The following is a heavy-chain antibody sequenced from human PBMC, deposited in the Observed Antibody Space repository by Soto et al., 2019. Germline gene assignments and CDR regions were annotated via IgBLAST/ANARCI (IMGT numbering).Heavy chain of an antibody. CDR2: ISSSSSTI. CDR3: ARAGDSLLYFYYYGRDV. CDR1: GFTFSSYS. Sequence: HPGGSLRLSCAASGFTFSSYSMNWVRQAPGKGLEWVSYISSSSSTIYYADSVKGRFTISRDNAKNSLYLQMNSLRDEDTAVYYCARAGDSLLYFYYYGRDVWGQGTTVTVSS. V-gene: IGHV3-48*02. D-gene: IGHD2-15*01. J-gene: IGHJ6*02.